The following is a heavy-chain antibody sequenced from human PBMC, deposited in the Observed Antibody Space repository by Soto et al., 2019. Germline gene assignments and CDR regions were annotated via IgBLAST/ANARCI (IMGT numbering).Heavy chain of an antibody. CDR3: ARNRSRDSGSYYFDY. CDR1: GYTFTGYY. CDR2: INPNSGGT. Sequence: ASVKVSCKASGYTFTGYYMHWVRQAPGQGLEWMGWINPNSGGTNYAQKFQGWVTMTRDTSISTAYMELSRLRSDDTAVYYCARNRSRDSGSYYFDYWGQGTLVTVSS. D-gene: IGHD1-26*01. J-gene: IGHJ4*02. V-gene: IGHV1-2*04.